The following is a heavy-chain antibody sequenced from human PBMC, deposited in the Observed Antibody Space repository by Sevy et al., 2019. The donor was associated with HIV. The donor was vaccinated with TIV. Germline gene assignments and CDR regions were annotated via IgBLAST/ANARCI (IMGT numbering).Heavy chain of an antibody. V-gene: IGHV4-39*01. CDR1: GGSISSRSYY. CDR3: ARRRYETYYFDY. J-gene: IGHJ4*02. Sequence: SETLSLTCTVSGGSISSRSYYWGWVRQTPGKGLGWIGSIYYSGSTYYNPSLKSRVTITVDTSKNQFALMLSPVTAADTAVYYCARRRYETYYFDYWGQGTLVTVSS. D-gene: IGHD2-2*01. CDR2: IYYSGST.